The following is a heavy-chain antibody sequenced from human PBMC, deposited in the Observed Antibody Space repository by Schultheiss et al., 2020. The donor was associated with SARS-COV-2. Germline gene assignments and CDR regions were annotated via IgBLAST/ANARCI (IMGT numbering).Heavy chain of an antibody. CDR2: ISSSGSTI. J-gene: IGHJ6*02. D-gene: IGHD1-7*01. CDR1: GGSISSYY. Sequence: GGSLRLSCTVSGGSISSYYWSWIRQPPGKGLEWVSYISSSGSTIYYADSVKGRFTISRDNAKNSLYLQMNSLRAEDTAVYYCARDPAKTGALELRGDYYYGMDVWGQGTTVTVSS. CDR3: ARDPAKTGALELRGDYYYGMDV. V-gene: IGHV3-11*04.